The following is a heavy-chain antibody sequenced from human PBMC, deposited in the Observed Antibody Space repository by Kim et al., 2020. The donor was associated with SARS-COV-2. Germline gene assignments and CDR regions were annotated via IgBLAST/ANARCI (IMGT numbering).Heavy chain of an antibody. V-gene: IGHV3-53*01. Sequence: GGSLRLSCAASGFTVSSNYMSWVRQAPGKGLEWVSVIYSGGSTYYADSVKGRFTISRENYKNTLHLQMNSLRAEDTAVYYCAREKWDTAMAPRWNYYYYGMDVWGQGTTVTVSS. D-gene: IGHD5-18*01. J-gene: IGHJ6*02. CDR1: GFTVSSNY. CDR3: AREKWDTAMAPRWNYYYYGMDV. CDR2: IYSGGST.